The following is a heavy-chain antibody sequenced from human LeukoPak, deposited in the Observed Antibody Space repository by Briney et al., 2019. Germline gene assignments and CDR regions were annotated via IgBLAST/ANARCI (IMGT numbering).Heavy chain of an antibody. J-gene: IGHJ6*02. Sequence: GGSLRLSCAASGFTFSSYSMNWVRQAPGKGLEWVSSISSSSSYIYYADSVKGRFTISRDNAKNSLYLQMNSLRAEDTAVYYCARARRFGGNYYYGMDVWGQGTTVTVSS. V-gene: IGHV3-21*01. CDR3: ARARRFGGNYYYGMDV. D-gene: IGHD1-26*01. CDR2: ISSSSSYI. CDR1: GFTFSSYS.